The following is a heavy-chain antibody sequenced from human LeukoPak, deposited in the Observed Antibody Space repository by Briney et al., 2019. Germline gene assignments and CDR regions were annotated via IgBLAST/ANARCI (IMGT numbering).Heavy chain of an antibody. CDR3: ARDGGVGAQYYFDY. J-gene: IGHJ4*02. Sequence: SETLSLTCSVSGGSISSYYLSWVRQPAGKGLEWIGRLYTSGSTNYNPSLKSRVTMSVDTSKNQFSLKLSSVTAADTAVYYCARDGGVGAQYYFDYWGQGTLVTVSS. CDR2: LYTSGST. CDR1: GGSISSYY. V-gene: IGHV4-4*07. D-gene: IGHD1-26*01.